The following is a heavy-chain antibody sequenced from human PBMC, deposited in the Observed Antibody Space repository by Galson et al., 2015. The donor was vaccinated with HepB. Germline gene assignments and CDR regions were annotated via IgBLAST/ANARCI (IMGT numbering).Heavy chain of an antibody. Sequence: SVTVSCKASGSTFTSYAMHWVRQAPGQRLEWMGWINAGNGNTKYSQKFQGRVTITRDTSASTAYMELSSLRSEDTAVYYCARSSKLTPFDYWGQGTLVTVSS. D-gene: IGHD2-15*01. CDR1: GSTFTSYA. V-gene: IGHV1-3*01. CDR3: ARSSKLTPFDY. J-gene: IGHJ4*02. CDR2: INAGNGNT.